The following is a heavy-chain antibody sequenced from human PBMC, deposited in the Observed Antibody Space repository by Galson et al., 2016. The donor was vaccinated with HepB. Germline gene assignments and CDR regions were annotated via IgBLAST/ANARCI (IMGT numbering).Heavy chain of an antibody. J-gene: IGHJ4*01. V-gene: IGHV4-4*02. D-gene: IGHD3-16*01. CDR1: GGSISTRNW. CDR2: IFYDGST. CDR3: ARDRRAGIHLGELPFFDH. Sequence: SETLSLTCAVSGGSISTRNWRNWVRQPPGKGLEWLGQIFYDGSTNYNPSLRSRLTISIDKSTNQFSLKMTSVTAADTAVYYCARDRRAGIHLGELPFFDHWGHGALVTVSS.